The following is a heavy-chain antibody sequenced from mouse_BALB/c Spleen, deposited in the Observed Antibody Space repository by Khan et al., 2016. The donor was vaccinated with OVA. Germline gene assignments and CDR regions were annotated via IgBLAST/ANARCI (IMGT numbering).Heavy chain of an antibody. V-gene: IGHV1-77*01. CDR1: GYTFTDYV. CDR2: IFPGGGSS. D-gene: IGHD2-3*01. Sequence: QIQLVQSGPELVKPGASVKMSCKASGYTFTDYVINWVKQRTGQGLEWIGDIFPGGGSSYYNEKFKGKAKLTADKSSNTAYMQISSLTLEDSAVYFCARGGYSVFAYWGQGTLVPVSA. CDR3: ARGGYSVFAY. J-gene: IGHJ3*01.